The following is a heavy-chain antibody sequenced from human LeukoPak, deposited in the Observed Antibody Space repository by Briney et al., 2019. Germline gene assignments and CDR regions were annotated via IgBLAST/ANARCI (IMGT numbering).Heavy chain of an antibody. D-gene: IGHD2-2*02. J-gene: IGHJ4*02. Sequence: ASVKVSRKASGYTFTGYYMHWVRQAPGQGLEWMGWINPNSGGTNYAQKFQGRVTMTRDTSISTAYMELSRLRSDDTAVYYCARASRGRIVVVPAAIMYWGQGTLVTVSS. CDR1: GYTFTGYY. V-gene: IGHV1-2*02. CDR2: INPNSGGT. CDR3: ARASRGRIVVVPAAIMY.